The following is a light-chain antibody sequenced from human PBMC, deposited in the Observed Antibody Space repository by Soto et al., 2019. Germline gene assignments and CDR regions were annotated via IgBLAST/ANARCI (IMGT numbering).Light chain of an antibody. V-gene: IGLV2-14*01. CDR1: SSDVGGYNY. CDR3: SSYTSSSTIV. CDR2: EVT. J-gene: IGLJ3*02. Sequence: QSVLTQPASVSGSPGQSITISCTGTSSDVGGYNYVSWYQQFPGKAPKLMIYEVTNRPSGVSNRFSGSKSGNTASLTISGLQDEDEGDYFCSSYTSSSTIVFGGGTKLTVL.